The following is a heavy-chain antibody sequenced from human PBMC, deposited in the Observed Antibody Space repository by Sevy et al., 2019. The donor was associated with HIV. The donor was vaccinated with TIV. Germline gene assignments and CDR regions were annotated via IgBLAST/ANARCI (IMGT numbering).Heavy chain of an antibody. V-gene: IGHV3-9*01. D-gene: IGHD2-15*01. J-gene: IGHJ6*02. Sequence: GGSLRLSCAASGFTFDDYAMHWVRQAPGKGLEWVSGISWNSGSIGYADSVKGRFTISRDNAKNSLYLQMNSLRAEDTALYYFAKGIGTFCRGGSCHYGMDVWGQGTTVTVSS. CDR3: AKGIGTFCRGGSCHYGMDV. CDR1: GFTFDDYA. CDR2: ISWNSGSI.